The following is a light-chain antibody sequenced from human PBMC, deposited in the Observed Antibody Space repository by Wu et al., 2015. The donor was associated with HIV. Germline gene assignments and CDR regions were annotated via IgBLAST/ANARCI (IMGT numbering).Light chain of an antibody. Sequence: IVLTQSPGTLSLSPGEIATLSCRASQSVTSRSLAWYQQKPGQAPRLLIYSTSIRATGIPDRFSGSGSGTDFTLTINRLEPEDLAVYYCQQYDTSLSFGPGTKVN. CDR2: STS. J-gene: IGKJ3*01. V-gene: IGKV3-20*01. CDR1: QSVTSRS. CDR3: QQYDTSLS.